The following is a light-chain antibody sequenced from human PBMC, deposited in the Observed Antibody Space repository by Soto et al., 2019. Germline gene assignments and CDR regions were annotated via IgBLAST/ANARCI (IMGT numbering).Light chain of an antibody. CDR2: WAS. CDR3: QERCTTPRT. V-gene: IGKV4-1*01. CDR1: QTTLDRYKNKAN. Sequence: AKRGSLSFKPSQTTLDRYKNKANLPWYQHKPGLPPKLIIYWASTREFGVPDRFSGSGSGTDFTLTISSLQAEDLAVYYCQERCTTPRTFAHGTKV. J-gene: IGKJ1*01.